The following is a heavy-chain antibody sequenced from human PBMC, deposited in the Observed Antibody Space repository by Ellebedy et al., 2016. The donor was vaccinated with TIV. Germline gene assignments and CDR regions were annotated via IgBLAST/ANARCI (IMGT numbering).Heavy chain of an antibody. V-gene: IGHV3-7*02. CDR2: IKEDGNEK. CDR3: ASHIRSWDTDFDY. D-gene: IGHD1-26*01. J-gene: IGHJ4*02. CDR1: GFTFRNHW. Sequence: GGSLRLSXAASGFTFRNHWMTWVRQAPGKGLEWVANIKEDGNEKRYVDSVKGRFTISRDNAKTSLYLEMNSLRVEETALYDCASHIRSWDTDFDYWGQGTPVTVSS.